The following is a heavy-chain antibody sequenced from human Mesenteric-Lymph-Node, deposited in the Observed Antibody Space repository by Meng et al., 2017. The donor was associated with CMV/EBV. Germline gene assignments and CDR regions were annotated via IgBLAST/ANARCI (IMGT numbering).Heavy chain of an antibody. J-gene: IGHJ6*02. V-gene: IGHV1-69*05. D-gene: IGHD1-26*01. Sequence: SVKVSCKAFGGTFSSYPITWVRQAPGQGLEWMGGIITMFGTTNYAQKFQGRVTITTDESTDTAYMDLSSLRSEDTAVYYCARWGLRRGSYSAVGGSHYYYGMDVWGQGTTVTVSS. CDR3: ARWGLRRGSYSAVGGSHYYYGMDV. CDR1: GGTFSSYP. CDR2: IITMFGTT.